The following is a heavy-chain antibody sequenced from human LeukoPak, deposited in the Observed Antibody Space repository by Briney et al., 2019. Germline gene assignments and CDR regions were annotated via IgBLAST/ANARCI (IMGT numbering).Heavy chain of an antibody. D-gene: IGHD6-6*01. CDR2: IHTSGST. V-gene: IGHV4-61*02. Sequence: PSETLSLTCTVSGGSISSGSYYWTWIRQPAGKGLEWIGRIHTSGSTNYNPSLKSRVTTSVDTSKNQFSLKLSSVTAADTAVYYCARDLQGDWGAARLGAFDIWGQGTMVTVSS. CDR3: ARDLQGDWGAARLGAFDI. CDR1: GGSISSGSYY. J-gene: IGHJ3*02.